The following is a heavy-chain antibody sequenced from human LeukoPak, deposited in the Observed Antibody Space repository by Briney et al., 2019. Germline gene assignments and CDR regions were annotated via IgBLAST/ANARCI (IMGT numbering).Heavy chain of an antibody. Sequence: SETLSLTSAVYGGSFSGYYWSWIRQPPGKGLEWIGEINHSGSTNYNPSLKSRVTISVDTSKNQFSLKLSSVTAADTAVYYCARPIAVAGTGEYYFDYWGQGTPVTVSS. CDR2: INHSGST. V-gene: IGHV4-34*01. CDR1: GGSFSGYY. D-gene: IGHD6-19*01. CDR3: ARPIAVAGTGEYYFDY. J-gene: IGHJ4*02.